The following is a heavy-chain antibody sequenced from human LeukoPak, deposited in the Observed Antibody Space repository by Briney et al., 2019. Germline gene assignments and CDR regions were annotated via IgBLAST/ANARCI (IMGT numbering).Heavy chain of an antibody. J-gene: IGHJ5*02. D-gene: IGHD1-7*01. CDR1: GFTLSSFG. Sequence: PGRSLTLSCAASGFTLSSFGMHWVRQAPGKGLERVAVIWYDASNKYYVDSVKGRFTISRDNSKNTLYLQMNSLRDDDTAVYYCVRGVGVSRFNYLDPWGQGTLVIVSS. CDR2: IWYDASNK. V-gene: IGHV3-33*01. CDR3: VRGVGVSRFNYLDP.